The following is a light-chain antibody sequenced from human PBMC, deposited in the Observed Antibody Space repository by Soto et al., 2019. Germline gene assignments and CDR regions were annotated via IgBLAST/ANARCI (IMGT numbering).Light chain of an antibody. CDR1: SSDVGSYNL. J-gene: IGLJ1*01. CDR2: EGS. V-gene: IGLV2-23*01. Sequence: QSVLTQPDSVSGSPGQSITISCTGTSSDVGSYNLVSWYQQHPGKAPKLMIYEGSKRPSGVSNRFSGSKSGNTASLTISGLQAEDEADFYCCSYASSITFSVFCTWPK. CDR3: CSYASSITFSV.